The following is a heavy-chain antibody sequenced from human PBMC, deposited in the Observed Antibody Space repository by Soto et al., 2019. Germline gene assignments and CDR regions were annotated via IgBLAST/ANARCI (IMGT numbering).Heavy chain of an antibody. CDR1: GDSVSSDSAA. CDR3: ARDYYYGMDV. J-gene: IGHJ6*02. CDR2: TYYRSKWYN. Sequence: SETLSLTCAISGDSVSSDSAAWNWIRQSPSRGLEWLGRTYYRSKWYNDYAVSMKSRIIISPDTSKNQFSLQLNSVTPEDTAVYFCARDYYYGMDVWGQGTRVTVSS. V-gene: IGHV6-1*01.